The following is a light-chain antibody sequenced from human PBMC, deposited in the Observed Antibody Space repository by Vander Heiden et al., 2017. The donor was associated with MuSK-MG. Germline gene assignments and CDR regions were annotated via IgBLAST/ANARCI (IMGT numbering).Light chain of an antibody. CDR3: QQDNNWPPMT. J-gene: IGKJ1*01. CDR1: QSVSSN. V-gene: IGKV3-15*01. CDR2: GAS. Sequence: EIVMTQSPATLSVSPGERATLSCRASQSVSSNLAWYQQKPGQAPRLLIYGASTRATGIPARFSGSGSGKEFTLTISSLQSEDFAVYYCQQDNNWPPMTFGQGTKVEIK.